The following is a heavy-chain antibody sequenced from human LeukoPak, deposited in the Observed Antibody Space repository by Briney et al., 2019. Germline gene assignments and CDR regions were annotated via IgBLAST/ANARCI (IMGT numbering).Heavy chain of an antibody. J-gene: IGHJ4*02. CDR3: ARVGAMTVDFDY. D-gene: IGHD1-26*01. CDR1: GGSISGSSYY. Sequence: PSETLSLTCTVSGGSISGSSYYWGWIRQPPGKGLEWIGSIYYSGNTHYNPSLKSRVTISVDTSKNQFSLKLSSVTAADTAVYYCARVGAMTVDFDYWGQGTLVTVSS. V-gene: IGHV4-39*07. CDR2: IYYSGNT.